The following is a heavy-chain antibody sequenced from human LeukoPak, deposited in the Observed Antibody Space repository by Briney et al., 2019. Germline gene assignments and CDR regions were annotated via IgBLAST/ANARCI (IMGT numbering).Heavy chain of an antibody. CDR3: ARGNLSDSSGYYYPYYYYYMDV. D-gene: IGHD3-22*01. CDR1: GGTFSSYA. CDR2: IIPIFGTA. V-gene: IGHV1-69*05. Sequence: SVKVSCKASGGTFSSYAISWVRQAPGQGLEWMGRIIPIFGTANYAQKFQGRVTITTDESTSTAYMELSSLRSEDTAVYYCARGNLSDSSGYYYPYYYYYMDVWGEGTTVTVSS. J-gene: IGHJ6*03.